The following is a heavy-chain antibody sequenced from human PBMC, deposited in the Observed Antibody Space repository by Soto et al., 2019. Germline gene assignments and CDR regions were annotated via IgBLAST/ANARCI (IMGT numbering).Heavy chain of an antibody. CDR3: RRDEVDIMATNYNFYGIDV. Sequence: ASVKLSCKASGYTFTSYGSSWVRQAPGQGLEWMGWISAYNGNTNYAQKLQGRVTMTTDTSTSTAYMELRSLRSDDTAVYYCRRDEVDIMATNYNFYGIDVWGQGTTVTVSS. D-gene: IGHD5-12*01. CDR2: ISAYNGNT. J-gene: IGHJ6*02. V-gene: IGHV1-18*01. CDR1: GYTFTSYG.